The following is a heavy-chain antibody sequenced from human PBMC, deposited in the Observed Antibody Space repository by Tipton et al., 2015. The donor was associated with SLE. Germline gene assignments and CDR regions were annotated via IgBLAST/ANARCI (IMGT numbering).Heavy chain of an antibody. CDR3: ARGCSGGACYWGDS. D-gene: IGHD2-21*02. Sequence: TLSLTCTVSGGSISSGSSYWNWVRQPAGRGLEWIGRVYPSGTTNYNPSLKSRVIISIDTSRNRFSLQLSSVTAADTALYYCARGCSGGACYWGDSWGQGALVTVSS. CDR2: VYPSGTT. J-gene: IGHJ4*02. V-gene: IGHV4-61*02. CDR1: GGSISSGSSY.